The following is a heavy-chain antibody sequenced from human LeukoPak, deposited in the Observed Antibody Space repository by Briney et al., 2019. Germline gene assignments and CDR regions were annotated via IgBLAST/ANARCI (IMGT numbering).Heavy chain of an antibody. Sequence: SETLSLTCSVSGASISSYYWSWIRQPPGKGLERIGFIYYSGSSNYNPSLKSRVTMSIDWSKNQFSLKMTSVSAADTAVYYCARVGPQKSTWYERVWYFDLWGRGTLCTVSS. V-gene: IGHV4-59*01. CDR3: ARVGPQKSTWYERVWYFDL. D-gene: IGHD6-13*01. CDR2: IYYSGSS. CDR1: GASISSYY. J-gene: IGHJ2*01.